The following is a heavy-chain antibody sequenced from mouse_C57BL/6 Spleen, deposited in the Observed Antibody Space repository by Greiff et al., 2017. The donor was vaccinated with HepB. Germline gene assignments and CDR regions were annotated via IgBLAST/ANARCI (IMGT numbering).Heavy chain of an antibody. V-gene: IGHV5-15*01. CDR3: AREDGYYGFAY. CDR2: ISTLAYSI. Sequence: EVHLVESGGGLVQPGGSLKLSCAASGFTFSDYGMAWVRQAPRKGPEWVAFISTLAYSIYYADTVTGRFTISRENAKNTLYRAMSSLRSEDTAMYYCAREDGYYGFAYWGQGTLVTVSA. J-gene: IGHJ3*01. D-gene: IGHD2-3*01. CDR1: GFTFSDYG.